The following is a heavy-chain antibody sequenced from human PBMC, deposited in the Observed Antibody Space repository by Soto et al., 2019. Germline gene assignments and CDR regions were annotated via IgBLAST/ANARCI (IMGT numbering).Heavy chain of an antibody. J-gene: IGHJ6*02. D-gene: IGHD6-19*01. CDR2: IYYSGST. V-gene: IGHV4-61*01. CDR3: ARDLAVAGSPRLGGYYYYGMDV. CDR1: GGSVSSGSYY. Sequence: PSETLSLTCTVSGGSVSSGSYYWSWIRQPPGKGLEWIGYIYYSGSTNYNPSLKSRVTISVDTSKNQFSLKLSSVTAADTAVYYCARDLAVAGSPRLGGYYYYGMDVWGQGTTVTVSS.